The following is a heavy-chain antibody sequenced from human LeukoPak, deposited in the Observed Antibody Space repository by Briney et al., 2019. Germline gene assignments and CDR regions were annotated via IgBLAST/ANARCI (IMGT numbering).Heavy chain of an antibody. Sequence: SVKVPCKASGYTFTGYYIHWVRQAPGQGLEWMGGIIPIFGTANYAQKFQGRVTITADESTSTAYMELSSLRSEDTAVYYCAIRVDLNWFDPWGQGTLVTVSS. V-gene: IGHV1-69*13. CDR1: GYTFTGYY. D-gene: IGHD5-12*01. CDR2: IIPIFGTA. CDR3: AIRVDLNWFDP. J-gene: IGHJ5*02.